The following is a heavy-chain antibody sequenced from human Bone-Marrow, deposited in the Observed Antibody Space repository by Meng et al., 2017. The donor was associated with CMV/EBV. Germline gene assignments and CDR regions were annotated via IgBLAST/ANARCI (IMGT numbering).Heavy chain of an antibody. V-gene: IGHV3-49*04. CDR3: TRGGKHCTSTSCYTEGYYYYGMDV. CDR2: VRSKPYGEAT. CDR1: EFTFGAYA. D-gene: IGHD2-2*02. J-gene: IGHJ6*02. Sequence: GESLKISCTASEFTFGAYAMSWVRQAPGKGLEWVGFVRSKPYGEATEYVASVKGRFTISRDDSKSIAYLQMHSLKTEDTAVYYCTRGGKHCTSTSCYTEGYYYYGMDVWGQGTTVTVSS.